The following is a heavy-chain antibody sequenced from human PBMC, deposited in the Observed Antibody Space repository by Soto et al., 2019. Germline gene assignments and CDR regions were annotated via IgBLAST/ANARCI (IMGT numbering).Heavy chain of an antibody. D-gene: IGHD1-26*01. CDR2: INYNSGSV. V-gene: IGHV3-9*01. J-gene: IGHJ6*02. CDR3: TSNTIVTPDYGLDV. Sequence: EVQLVESGGGWVQPGRSLRLSCAASGFTFDVYAMHWVRQAPGKGLEWVSGINYNSGSVGYADSVKGRFTISRDNAKNSLHLQMNSLRAEDTAVYYCTSNTIVTPDYGLDVWGQGTTVTVSS. CDR1: GFTFDVYA.